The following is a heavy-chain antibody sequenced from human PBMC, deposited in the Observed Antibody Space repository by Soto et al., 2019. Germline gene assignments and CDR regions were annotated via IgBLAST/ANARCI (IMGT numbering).Heavy chain of an antibody. Sequence: PSETLSLTCTVSGGSVRSGRYYWGWIRQPPGKGLEWIGYVYYSGSTNYNPSLKSRATISIDTFNDQFSLKSTSVTAAATAVYYCVRDPGLEPHYYSGMDVWGQGTTVTVSS. V-gene: IGHV4-61*01. D-gene: IGHD1-1*01. CDR1: GGSVRSGRYY. CDR3: VRDPGLEPHYYSGMDV. CDR2: VYYSGST. J-gene: IGHJ6*02.